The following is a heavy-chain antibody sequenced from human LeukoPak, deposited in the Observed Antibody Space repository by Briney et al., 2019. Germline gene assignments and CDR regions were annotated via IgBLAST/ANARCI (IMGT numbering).Heavy chain of an antibody. CDR1: GGSISSSSYY. J-gene: IGHJ4*02. CDR2: IYYSGST. D-gene: IGHD2-8*01. Sequence: PSETLSLTCTVSGGSISSSSYYWGWIRQPPGKGLEWIGSIYYSGSTYYNPSLKSRVTISVDTSKNQFSLKLSSVTAADTAVYYCALLMVYATLLDPDPDYWGQGTLVTVSS. V-gene: IGHV4-39*01. CDR3: ALLMVYATLLDPDPDY.